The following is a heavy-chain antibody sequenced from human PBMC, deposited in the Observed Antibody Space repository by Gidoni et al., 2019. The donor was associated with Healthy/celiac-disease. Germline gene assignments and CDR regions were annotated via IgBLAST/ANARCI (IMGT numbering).Heavy chain of an antibody. Sequence: QVQLQESGPGLVKPSQTLSLTCTVSGGSISRGDYYWSWIRQPPGKGLEWIGYIYYSGSTYYNPSLKSRVTISVDTSKNQFSLKLSSVTAADTAVYYCARKYYYDSSGYYYDGDGMDVWGQGTTVTVSS. D-gene: IGHD3-22*01. CDR3: ARKYYYDSSGYYYDGDGMDV. J-gene: IGHJ6*02. V-gene: IGHV4-30-4*01. CDR1: GGSISRGDYY. CDR2: IYYSGST.